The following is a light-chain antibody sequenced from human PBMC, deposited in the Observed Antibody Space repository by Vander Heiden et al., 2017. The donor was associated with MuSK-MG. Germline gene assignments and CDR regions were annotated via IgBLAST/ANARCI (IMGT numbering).Light chain of an antibody. Sequence: DIVMTQSPDTLALSLGERATINCRSSQSVLYNSNNYVAWYQQKPGRPPRLLIYWASARESGVPDRFNGSGSGTDVTLTISNLQADDVAVYYCQQYFNTLPLTFGGGTKVEIK. CDR2: WAS. CDR1: QSVLYNSNNY. CDR3: QQYFNTLPLT. J-gene: IGKJ4*01. V-gene: IGKV4-1*01.